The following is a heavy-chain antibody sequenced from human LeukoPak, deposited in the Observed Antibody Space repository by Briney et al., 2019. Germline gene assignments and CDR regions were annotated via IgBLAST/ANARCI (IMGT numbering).Heavy chain of an antibody. CDR2: ISSSSSTI. J-gene: IGHJ4*02. Sequence: GGSLRLSCAASGFTFSSYSMNWVRQAPGKGLEWVSYISSSSSTINYVDSVKGRFTISRDNAKNSLYLQMNSLRAEDTAVYYCARAPYGEYYFDYWGQGTLVTVSS. V-gene: IGHV3-48*04. D-gene: IGHD3-10*01. CDR3: ARAPYGEYYFDY. CDR1: GFTFSSYS.